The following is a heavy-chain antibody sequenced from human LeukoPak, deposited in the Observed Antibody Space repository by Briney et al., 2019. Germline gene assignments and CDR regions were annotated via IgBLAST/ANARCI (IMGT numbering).Heavy chain of an antibody. V-gene: IGHV4-59*01. D-gene: IGHD3-3*01. CDR1: GGSISSYY. Sequence: SETLSLTCTVSGGSISSYYWSWIRQPPGKGLEWIGYIYYSGSTNYNPSLKSRVTISVDTSKNQFSLKLSSVTAPDTAVYYCASSDYDFWSGYGWFDPWGQGTLVTVSS. J-gene: IGHJ5*02. CDR3: ASSDYDFWSGYGWFDP. CDR2: IYYSGST.